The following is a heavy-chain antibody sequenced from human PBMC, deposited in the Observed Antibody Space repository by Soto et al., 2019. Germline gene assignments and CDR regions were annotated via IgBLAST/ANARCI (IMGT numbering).Heavy chain of an antibody. CDR2: ISGSGGST. CDR1: GFTA. J-gene: IGHJ4*02. CDR3: AKLSSGWFGPFDY. V-gene: IGHV3-23*01. D-gene: IGHD6-19*01. Sequence: EVQLLESGGGLVQPGGSLRLSCAASGFTAMSWVRQAPGKGLEWVSVISGSGGSTYYADSVKGRFTISRDNSKNTLYLQMNSLRAEDTAVYYCAKLSSGWFGPFDYWGQGTLDTVSS.